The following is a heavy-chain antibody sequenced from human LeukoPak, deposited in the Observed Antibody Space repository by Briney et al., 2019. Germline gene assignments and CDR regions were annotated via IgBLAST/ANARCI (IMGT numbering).Heavy chain of an antibody. D-gene: IGHD1-26*01. Sequence: SETLSLTCTVSGYSISSGYYWGWIRQPPGKGLEWIGSIYHRGSTYYNPSLQSRVTILVDTSKNQFSLKLNSVTAADTAVYFCARFTSGIYDYWGQGTLVTVSS. V-gene: IGHV4-38-2*02. J-gene: IGHJ4*02. CDR1: GYSISSGYY. CDR3: ARFTSGIYDY. CDR2: IYHRGST.